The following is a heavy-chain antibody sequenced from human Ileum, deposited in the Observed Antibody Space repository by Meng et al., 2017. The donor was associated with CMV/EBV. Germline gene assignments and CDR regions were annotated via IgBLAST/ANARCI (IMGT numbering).Heavy chain of an antibody. CDR1: GYIFTAYF. D-gene: IGHD1-7*01. CDR3: ERPGRRGNYLADV. CDR2: INPNSGDT. Sequence: ASVKVSCKASGYIFTAYFIHWLRQAPGQGREWMGWINPNSGDTKYAQKFQGRVAMNRDTSSSTAYIELTRLTSDDTAVYYCERPGRRGNYLADVGAKGTTVTVSS. J-gene: IGHJ6*04. V-gene: IGHV1-2*02.